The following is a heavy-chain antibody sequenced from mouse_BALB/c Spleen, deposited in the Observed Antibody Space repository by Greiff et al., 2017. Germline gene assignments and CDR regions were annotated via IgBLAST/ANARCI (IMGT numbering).Heavy chain of an antibody. CDR2: ISYSGST. CDR3: AREDYDDGDYFDY. Sequence: EVHLVESGPGLVKPSQSLSLTCTVTGYSITSDYAWNWIRQFPGNKLEWMGYISYSGSTSYNPSLKSRISITRDTSKNQFFLQLNSVTTEDTATYYCAREDYDDGDYFDYWGQGTTLTVSS. J-gene: IGHJ2*01. CDR1: GYSITSDYA. V-gene: IGHV3-2*02. D-gene: IGHD2-4*01.